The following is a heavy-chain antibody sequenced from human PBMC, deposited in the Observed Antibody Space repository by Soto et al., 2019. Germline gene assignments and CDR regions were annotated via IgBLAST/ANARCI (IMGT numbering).Heavy chain of an antibody. CDR3: ARDRASGWGAFDI. D-gene: IGHD1-26*01. V-gene: IGHV1-46*01. CDR1: GYTFTSYY. J-gene: IGHJ3*02. CDR2: INPSGGST. Sequence: QVQLVQSGAEVKKPGASVKVSCKASGYTFTSYYMHWVRQAPGQGLEWMGIINPSGGSTSYAQKFQGRVXXTXDXFTSTVYMELSSLRSEDTAVYYCARDRASGWGAFDIWGQGTMVTVSS.